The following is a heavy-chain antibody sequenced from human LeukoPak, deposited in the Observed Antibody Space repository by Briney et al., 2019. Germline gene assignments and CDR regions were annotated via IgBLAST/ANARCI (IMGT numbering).Heavy chain of an antibody. CDR3: AREGITMVRGGLDY. V-gene: IGHV4-59*01. CDR1: GGSISSYY. J-gene: IGHJ4*02. CDR2: IYYSGST. Sequence: SETLSLTCTVSGGSISSYYWSWIRQPPGKGLEWIGYIYYSGSTNYNPSLKSRVTISVDTSKNQFSLKLSSVTAADTAVYYCAREGITMVRGGLDYWGQGTLVTVSS. D-gene: IGHD3-10*01.